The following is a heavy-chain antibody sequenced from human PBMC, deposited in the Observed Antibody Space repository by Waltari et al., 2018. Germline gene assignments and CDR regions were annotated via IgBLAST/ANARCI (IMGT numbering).Heavy chain of an antibody. J-gene: IGHJ4*02. D-gene: IGHD3-10*01. V-gene: IGHV3-30*03. Sequence: QVQLEESGGGVVQPGKSLRLSVAVSGFPFSTYAVHWVRQAPGKGLEWVAVISFDGSDKFYADSVKGRFTISRDNSKNTLYLQMNSLRAEDTAVYYCAMGYGSGSYDYWGQGSLVTVSS. CDR3: AMGYGSGSYDY. CDR2: ISFDGSDK. CDR1: GFPFSTYA.